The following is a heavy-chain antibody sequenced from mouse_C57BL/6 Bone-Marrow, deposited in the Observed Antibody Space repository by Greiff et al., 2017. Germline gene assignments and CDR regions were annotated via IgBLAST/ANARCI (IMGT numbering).Heavy chain of an antibody. CDR3: ARYRGSSYSYYFDY. CDR1: GFNIKNTY. CDR2: IDPANGNT. Sequence: VQLKESVAELVRPGASVKMSCTASGFNIKNTYMHWVKQRPEQGLEWIGRIDPANGNTKYAPKFQGKATITADTSSNTAYLQLSSLTSEDTAIYYCARYRGSSYSYYFDYWGQGTTLTVSS. D-gene: IGHD1-1*01. J-gene: IGHJ2*01. V-gene: IGHV14-3*01.